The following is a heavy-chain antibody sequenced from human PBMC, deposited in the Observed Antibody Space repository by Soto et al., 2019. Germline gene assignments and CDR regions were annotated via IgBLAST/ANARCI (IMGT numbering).Heavy chain of an antibody. CDR3: ARGIVATIPSYYYYGMDV. J-gene: IGHJ6*02. CDR2: INAGNGNT. Sequence: QVQLVQSGAEVKKPGASVKVSCKASGYTFTSYAMHWVRQAPGQRLEWMGWINAGNGNTKYSQKFQGRVTITRDTSASTAYMEQSSLRSEDTAVYYCARGIVATIPSYYYYGMDVWGQGTTVTVSS. V-gene: IGHV1-3*01. CDR1: GYTFTSYA. D-gene: IGHD5-12*01.